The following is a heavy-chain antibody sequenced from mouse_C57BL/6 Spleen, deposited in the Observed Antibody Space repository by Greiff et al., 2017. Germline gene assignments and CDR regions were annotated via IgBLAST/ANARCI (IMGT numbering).Heavy chain of an antibody. Sequence: QVQLQQSGAELVRPGTSVKMSCKASGYTFTNYWIGWAKQRPGHGLEWIGDIYPGGGYTNYNEKFKGKATLTVEKSSSTAYMQFSSLTSEDSAIYYYARGHCGGVWYFDVWGTGTTVTVSS. D-gene: IGHD1-1*02. CDR3: ARGHCGGVWYFDV. CDR2: IYPGGGYT. J-gene: IGHJ1*03. CDR1: GYTFTNYW. V-gene: IGHV1-63*01.